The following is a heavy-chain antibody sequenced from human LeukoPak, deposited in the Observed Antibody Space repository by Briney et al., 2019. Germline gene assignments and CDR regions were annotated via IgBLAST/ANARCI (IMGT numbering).Heavy chain of an antibody. CDR2: IRYVSRNK. D-gene: IGHD6-13*01. CDR1: GFTFSSYG. J-gene: IGHJ4*02. CDR3: ANWQQPKEY. V-gene: IGHV3-30*02. Sequence: QPGGTLLLSCAASGFTFSSYGMEWVRQAPGKGLGLFAFIRYVSRNKYYPPSVKAPFTISRDNSKNTLYLQMNSLRAGDTAVYYCANWQQPKEYWGQGTLVTVSS.